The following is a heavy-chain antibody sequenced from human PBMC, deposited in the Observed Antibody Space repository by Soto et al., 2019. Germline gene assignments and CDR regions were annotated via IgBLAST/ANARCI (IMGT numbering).Heavy chain of an antibody. Sequence: QVHLQQWGAGLLKPSETLSLTCAVYGGSFSGYYWSWIRQPPGKGLEWIGEINHSGSTNYNPSLKSRVTISVDTSKNQFSLKLSSVTAADTAMYYCARSPPGGPVAGTIDYWGQGTLVTVSS. J-gene: IGHJ4*02. V-gene: IGHV4-34*01. D-gene: IGHD6-19*01. CDR3: ARSPPGGPVAGTIDY. CDR2: INHSGST. CDR1: GGSFSGYY.